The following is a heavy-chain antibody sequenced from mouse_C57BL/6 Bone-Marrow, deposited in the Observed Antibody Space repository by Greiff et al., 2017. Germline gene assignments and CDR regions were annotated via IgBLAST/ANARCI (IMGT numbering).Heavy chain of an antibody. J-gene: IGHJ2*01. CDR3: AIPGYFDY. CDR2: IDPEDGET. V-gene: IGHV14-2*01. CDR1: GFNIKDYY. Sequence: EVQLKESGAELVQPGASVKLSCTASGFNIKDYYMHWVKQRTEQGLEWIGRIDPEDGETKYAPKFPGKATITADTSSNTAYLQLSSLTSEDTAVYYCAIPGYFDYWGQGTTLTVSS.